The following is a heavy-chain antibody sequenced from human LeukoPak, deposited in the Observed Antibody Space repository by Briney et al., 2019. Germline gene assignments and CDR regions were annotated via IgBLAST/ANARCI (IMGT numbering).Heavy chain of an antibody. J-gene: IGHJ6*02. CDR1: GYTFTSYG. D-gene: IGHD4-11*01. CDR3: ARLTTVYYYYGMDV. CDR2: ISAYNGNT. V-gene: IGHV1-18*01. Sequence: ASVKDSCKASGYTFTSYGISWVRQAPGQGLEWMGWISAYNGNTNYAQKLQGRVTMTTDTSTSTAYMELRSLRSDDTAVYYCARLTTVYYYYGMDVWGQGTTVTVSS.